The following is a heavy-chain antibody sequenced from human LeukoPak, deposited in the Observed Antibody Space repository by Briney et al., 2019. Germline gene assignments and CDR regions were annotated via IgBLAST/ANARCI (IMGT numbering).Heavy chain of an antibody. CDR2: IYTSGST. V-gene: IGHV4-59*10. CDR3: ARGASWVFGVVMNYYYYMDV. J-gene: IGHJ6*03. Sequence: PSETLSLTCAVYGDSISSYYWSWIRQPAGKGLEWIGRIYTSGSTNYNPSLKSRVTISVDTSKNQFSLKLSSVTAADTAVYYCARGASWVFGVVMNYYYYMDVWGKGTTVTVSS. D-gene: IGHD3-3*01. CDR1: GDSISSYY.